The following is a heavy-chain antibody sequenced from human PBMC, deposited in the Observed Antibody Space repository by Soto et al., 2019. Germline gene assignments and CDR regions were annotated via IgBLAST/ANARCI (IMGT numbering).Heavy chain of an antibody. Sequence: EVQLVESGGGLVKPGGSLRLSCAASGFTFSNSWMNWVRQAPGKGLEWVGRIKSKTDGGTTDYAAPVKGRFTISGDDAKNKLDLQMNSLKTEGKGVCCCSTNTSGMYVLGPGNPVPVSS. CDR1: GFTFSNSW. CDR2: IKSKTDGGTT. V-gene: IGHV3-15*07. CDR3: STNTSGMYV. J-gene: IGHJ6*02.